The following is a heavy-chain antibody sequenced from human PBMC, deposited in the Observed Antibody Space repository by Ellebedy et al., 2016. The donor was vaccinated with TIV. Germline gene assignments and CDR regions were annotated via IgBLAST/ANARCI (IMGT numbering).Heavy chain of an antibody. CDR3: ARGVYSNYGIFFDF. CDR2: TKEDGSEK. Sequence: GESLKISCAASGFPFSSFWMSWVRQAPGKGLEWVANTKEDGSEKYYVDSVRGRFTISRDNAKNSLYLQMNSLRAEDTAVYYCARGVYSNYGIFFDFWGQGTLVTVSS. J-gene: IGHJ4*02. D-gene: IGHD4-11*01. V-gene: IGHV3-7*01. CDR1: GFPFSSFW.